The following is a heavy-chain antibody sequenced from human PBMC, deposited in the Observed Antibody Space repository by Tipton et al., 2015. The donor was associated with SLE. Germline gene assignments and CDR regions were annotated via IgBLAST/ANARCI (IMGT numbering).Heavy chain of an antibody. CDR1: GYTFANFW. J-gene: IGHJ4*02. CDR2: IYPGDSDT. V-gene: IGHV5-51*01. CDR3: ARDQASLGLDF. Sequence: QLVQSGAELKKPGESLKISCRVSGYTFANFWISWVRQTPGKGLEWMGFIYPGDSDTKYSPSFEGQVTISADKSTSTAYVQWNSLKTSDSAMYYWARDQASLGLDFWGQGTLVTVSS.